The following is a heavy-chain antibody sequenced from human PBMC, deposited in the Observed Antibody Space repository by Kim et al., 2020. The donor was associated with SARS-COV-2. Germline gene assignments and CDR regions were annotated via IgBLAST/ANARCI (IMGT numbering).Heavy chain of an antibody. V-gene: IGHV1-8*01. CDR2: MNPNSGNT. CDR3: ARGNRPKVWVIT. Sequence: ASVKVSCKASGYTFTSYDINWVRQATGQGLEWMGWMNPNSGNTGYAQKFQGRVTMTRNTSISTAYMELSSLRSEDTAVYYCARGNRPKVWVITWGQGTLVTVSS. J-gene: IGHJ4*02. CDR1: GYTFTSYD. D-gene: IGHD3-22*01.